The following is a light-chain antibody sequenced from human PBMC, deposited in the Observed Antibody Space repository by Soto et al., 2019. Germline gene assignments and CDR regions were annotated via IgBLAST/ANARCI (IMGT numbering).Light chain of an antibody. J-gene: IGKJ1*01. Sequence: DIQMTQSPSTLSASIGDKVTITCRATQSISSWLAWYQHKPGEAPKLLIYDASDLETGVPLRFSGRGSETEFTLTISSLQPDDFATYYCQRYENYWTFGQGTKVDIK. V-gene: IGKV1-5*01. CDR2: DAS. CDR1: QSISSW. CDR3: QRYENYWT.